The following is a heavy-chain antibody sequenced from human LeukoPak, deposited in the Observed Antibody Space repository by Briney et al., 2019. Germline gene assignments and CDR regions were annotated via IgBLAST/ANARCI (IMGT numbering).Heavy chain of an antibody. J-gene: IGHJ4*02. D-gene: IGHD4-17*01. CDR2: IIPISGTA. CDR3: ARVNDYGDYGRSHFDY. V-gene: IGHV1-69*06. CDR1: GNTFSSYA. Sequence: SVKVSCKASGNTFSSYAISWARQAPGQGLEWMGGIIPISGTANNAQKFQGRVTITADKSTNTAYMELSSLRSEDTAVYYCARVNDYGDYGRSHFDYWGQGTLVTVSS.